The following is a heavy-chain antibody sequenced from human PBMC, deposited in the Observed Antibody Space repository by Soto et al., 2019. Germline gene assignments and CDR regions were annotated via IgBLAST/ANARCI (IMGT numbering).Heavy chain of an antibody. CDR1: GGTFSSYA. Sequence: QVQLVQSGAEVKKPGSSVKVSCKASGGTFSSYAISWVRQAPGQGLEWMGGIIPIFGTANYAQKFQGRVTITADKSTSTAYMELSSLRSEDMAVYYCARDRGGATMVLGAFDIWGQGTMVTVSS. D-gene: IGHD1-26*01. V-gene: IGHV1-69*06. J-gene: IGHJ3*02. CDR2: IIPIFGTA. CDR3: ARDRGGATMVLGAFDI.